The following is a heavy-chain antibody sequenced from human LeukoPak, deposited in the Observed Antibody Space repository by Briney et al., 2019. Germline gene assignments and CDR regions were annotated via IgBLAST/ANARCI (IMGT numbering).Heavy chain of an antibody. D-gene: IGHD6-6*01. J-gene: IGHJ4*02. CDR3: ATSSYSSSPPSNY. Sequence: SSVKVSCKVSGYTLTELSMHWLCQSRGRGLDWLGGFDPEDGEPIYAQKFQVRVTMTEYTSTNTAYMGLSSLRSEDTAVYYCATSSYSSSPPSNYWGQGTLATVSS. CDR1: GYTLTELS. V-gene: IGHV1-24*01. CDR2: FDPEDGEP.